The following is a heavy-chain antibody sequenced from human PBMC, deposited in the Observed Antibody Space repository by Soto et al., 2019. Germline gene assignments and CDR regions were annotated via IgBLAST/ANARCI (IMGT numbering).Heavy chain of an antibody. CDR3: ARDRNWVVDY. Sequence: EVQLVESGGGLVKPGGSLRLSCAASGFTFSSYSMNWVRQAPGKGLEWVSSISSSSSYIYYADSVKGRFTISRDNAKKSLYLQMNSPRAEDTAVYYCARDRNWVVDYWGQGTLVTVSS. J-gene: IGHJ4*02. CDR1: GFTFSSYS. V-gene: IGHV3-21*01. CDR2: ISSSSSYI. D-gene: IGHD7-27*01.